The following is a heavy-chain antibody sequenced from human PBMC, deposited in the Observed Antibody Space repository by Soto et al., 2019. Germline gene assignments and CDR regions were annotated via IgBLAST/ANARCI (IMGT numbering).Heavy chain of an antibody. CDR3: ARDGNIVVVKAPLHYYYYGMDV. V-gene: IGHV1-69*13. Sequence: SVKGSCKASGYTFTSYGSIWVRQAPGQGLEWMGGIIPIFGTANYAQKFQGRVTITADESTSTAYMELSSLRSEDTAVYYCARDGNIVVVKAPLHYYYYGMDVWGQGTTVTVSS. J-gene: IGHJ6*02. CDR1: GYTFTSYG. CDR2: IIPIFGTA. D-gene: IGHD2-2*01.